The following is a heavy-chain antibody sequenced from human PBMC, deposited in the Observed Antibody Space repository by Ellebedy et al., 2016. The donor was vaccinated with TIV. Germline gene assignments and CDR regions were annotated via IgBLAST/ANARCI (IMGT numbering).Heavy chain of an antibody. V-gene: IGHV3-7*03. Sequence: GESLKISCTGSGSTFRFYRLSWVSTAQGKGAVGVSNINKDGSEKFYVDSVKGRFTISRDNAKNSLYLQMNSLRAEDTAVYYCASPPGVVALWGQGTLVTISS. CDR1: GSTFRFYR. CDR3: ASPPGVVAL. CDR2: INKDGSEK. J-gene: IGHJ4*02. D-gene: IGHD3-10*01.